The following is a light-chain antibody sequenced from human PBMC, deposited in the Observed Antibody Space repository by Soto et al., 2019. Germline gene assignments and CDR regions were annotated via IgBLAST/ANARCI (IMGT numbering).Light chain of an antibody. CDR1: QSISSW. J-gene: IGKJ1*01. CDR2: KAS. V-gene: IGKV1-5*03. Sequence: DIQMTQSPSTLSASVGDRVTITCRASQSISSWLAWYQQKPGKAPKVLIYKASTLESGVPSRFSGSGSGTEFTLASSGLQPDDFATYSGQQYNSPGTFGQGTKVEVE. CDR3: QQYNSPGT.